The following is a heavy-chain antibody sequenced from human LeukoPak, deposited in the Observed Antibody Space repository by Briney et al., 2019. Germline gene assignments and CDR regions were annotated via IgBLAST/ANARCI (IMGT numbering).Heavy chain of an antibody. V-gene: IGHV3-15*01. D-gene: IGHD2-2*01. CDR3: AKAVKGASTSFNWFDP. CDR1: GFTFSDPW. Sequence: PGGSLRLSCAASGFTFSDPWMSWVRQAPGKGLEWVGRIKSKVNGGTADYAAPVKGRFTISRDNSKNTLYLQMNSLRAEDTAVYYCAKAVKGASTSFNWFDPWGQGTLATVSS. J-gene: IGHJ5*02. CDR2: IKSKVNGGTA.